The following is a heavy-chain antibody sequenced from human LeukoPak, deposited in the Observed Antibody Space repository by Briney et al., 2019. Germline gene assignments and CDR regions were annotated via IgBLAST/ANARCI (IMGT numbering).Heavy chain of an antibody. Sequence: GESLKISCKGSGYSFTSYWIGWVRQMPGEGLEWMGIIYPGDSDTRYSPSFQGQVTTSADKSISTAYLQWSSLKASDTAMYYCARRVEMATIFLFDYWGQGTLVTVSS. D-gene: IGHD5-24*01. CDR1: GYSFTSYW. CDR3: ARRVEMATIFLFDY. V-gene: IGHV5-51*01. J-gene: IGHJ4*02. CDR2: IYPGDSDT.